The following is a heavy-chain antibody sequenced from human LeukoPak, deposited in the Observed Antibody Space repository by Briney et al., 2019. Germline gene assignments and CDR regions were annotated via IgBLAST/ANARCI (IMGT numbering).Heavy chain of an antibody. Sequence: PGRSLRLSCAASGLTFSSYAMHWVRQAPGKGLEWVAVISYDGSKKYYADSVKGRFTISRDNSKNTLYLEMNSLRAEDTAVYYCARYPSVYSSGWSPLDYWGQGTLVTVSS. CDR2: ISYDGSKK. D-gene: IGHD6-19*01. V-gene: IGHV3-30-3*01. CDR1: GLTFSSYA. CDR3: ARYPSVYSSGWSPLDY. J-gene: IGHJ4*02.